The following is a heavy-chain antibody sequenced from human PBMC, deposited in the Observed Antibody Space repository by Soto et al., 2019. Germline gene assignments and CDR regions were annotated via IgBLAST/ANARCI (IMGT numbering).Heavy chain of an antibody. CDR1: GFTFSSYG. V-gene: IGHV3-30*18. Sequence: QVQLVESGGGVVQPGRSLRLSCAAYGFTFSSYGMHWVRQAPGKGLEWVAVISYDGNNKYYADSVKGRFTISRDNSKXXLXMQMNSLRAEDTAVYYCAKDEVLVVAVARDYYGMDVWGQGTTVTVSS. D-gene: IGHD2-15*01. CDR2: ISYDGNNK. J-gene: IGHJ6*02. CDR3: AKDEVLVVAVARDYYGMDV.